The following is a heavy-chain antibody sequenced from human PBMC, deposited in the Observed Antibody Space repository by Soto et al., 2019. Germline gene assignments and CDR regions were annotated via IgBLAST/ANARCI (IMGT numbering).Heavy chain of an antibody. CDR2: INQDGSVN. J-gene: IGHJ3*02. CDR1: GFTFSSYW. V-gene: IGHV3-7*03. Sequence: EVQLVESGGGLVRPGGSLRLSCGASGFTFSSYWMNWVRQPPGKGLEWVANINQDGSVNYYVDSVKGRFTISRDNVKNSLFLQMNSLRDDDTAMYYCARGLPTWRNDALDIWGQGTMVTVFS. CDR3: ARGLPTWRNDALDI.